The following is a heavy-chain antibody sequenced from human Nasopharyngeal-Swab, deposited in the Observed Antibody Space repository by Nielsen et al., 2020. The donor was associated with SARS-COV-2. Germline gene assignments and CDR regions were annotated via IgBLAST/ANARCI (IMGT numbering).Heavy chain of an antibody. CDR3: AGTSGDY. V-gene: IGHV3-30-3*01. J-gene: IGHJ4*02. CDR2: ISYDGSNK. Sequence: GGSLRLSCAASGFTFSSYAMHWVRQAPGKGLEWVAVISYDGSNKYYADSVKGRFTISRDNSKNTLYLQMNSLRAEDTAVYHCAGTSGDYWGQGTLVTVSS. CDR1: GFTFSSYA.